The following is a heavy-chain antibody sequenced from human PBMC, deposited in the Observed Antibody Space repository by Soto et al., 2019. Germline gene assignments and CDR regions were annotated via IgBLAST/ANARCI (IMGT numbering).Heavy chain of an antibody. CDR1: GFTFGDYT. J-gene: IGHJ6*02. V-gene: IGHV3-49*04. CDR3: SREDEYYYDSSATYYNMDV. D-gene: IGHD3-22*01. CDR2: IRSKAYGGTT. Sequence: GALRLSCRASGFTFGDYTLSWVRQAPGKGLEWVGFIRSKAYGGTTEYAASVKGRFTISRDDSKSIAYLQMNSLKTEDTAVYYCSREDEYYYDSSATYYNMDVWGQGTTVTVSS.